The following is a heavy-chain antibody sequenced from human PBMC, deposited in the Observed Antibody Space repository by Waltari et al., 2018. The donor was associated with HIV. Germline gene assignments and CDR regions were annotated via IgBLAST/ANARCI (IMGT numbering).Heavy chain of an antibody. J-gene: IGHJ4*02. Sequence: EVQLVQSGAEVKKPGESLKISCKGPGYDFRSHWIGWVRQMPGRGLEWLGIVFPGDAETKYSPSSQGRVAISADNSITTAYLQWRSLKASDTAVYYCAKLYEAEWDLRADYWGQGTLVTVSS. CDR3: AKLYEAEWDLRADY. CDR1: GYDFRSHW. D-gene: IGHD1-26*01. V-gene: IGHV5-51*01. CDR2: VFPGDAET.